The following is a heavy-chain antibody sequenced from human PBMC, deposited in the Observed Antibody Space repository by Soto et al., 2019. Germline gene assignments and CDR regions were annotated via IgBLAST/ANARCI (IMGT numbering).Heavy chain of an antibody. J-gene: IGHJ4*02. CDR1: GFTFSSYG. D-gene: IGHD2-2*01. CDR3: AKDGDIVLVSYYFDY. V-gene: IGHV3-30*18. CDR2: ISYDGSNK. Sequence: QVQLVEAGGGVVQPGRSLRLSCAASGFTFSSYGMHWVRQAPGKGLEWVAVISYDGSNKYYADSVKGRFTISRDNSKNTLYLQMNSLRAEDTDVYYCAKDGDIVLVSYYFDYWGQGTLVTVSS.